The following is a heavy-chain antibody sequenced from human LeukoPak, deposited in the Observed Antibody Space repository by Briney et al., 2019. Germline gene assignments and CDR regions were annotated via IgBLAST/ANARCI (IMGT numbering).Heavy chain of an antibody. CDR1: GYSFTTYW. Sequence: GESLKISCQGSGYSFTTYWIAWVRQMPGKGLEWMGIIYPGDSDTRYSPSFQGQVTISADKSISTAYLQWSSLKASDTAMYYCARHKEVGVTRSSFDIWGQGTMVTVSS. V-gene: IGHV5-51*01. D-gene: IGHD1-26*01. J-gene: IGHJ3*02. CDR2: IYPGDSDT. CDR3: ARHKEVGVTRSSFDI.